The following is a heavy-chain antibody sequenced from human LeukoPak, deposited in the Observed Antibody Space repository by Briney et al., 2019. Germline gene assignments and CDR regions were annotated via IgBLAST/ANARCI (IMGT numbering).Heavy chain of an antibody. D-gene: IGHD5-18*01. CDR2: IYHSGST. CDR3: ARGLRRGYRYAGAYY. Sequence: SETLSLTCTVSGGSISSYYWSWIRQPPGKGLEWIGSIYHSGSTYYNPSLKSRVTISVDTSKNQFYLKLSSVTAADTAVYYCARGLRRGYRYAGAYYWGQGTLVTVS. V-gene: IGHV4-59*12. J-gene: IGHJ4*02. CDR1: GGSISSYY.